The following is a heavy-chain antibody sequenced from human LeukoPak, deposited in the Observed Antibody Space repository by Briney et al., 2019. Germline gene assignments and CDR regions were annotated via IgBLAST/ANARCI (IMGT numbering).Heavy chain of an antibody. CDR2: INHSGST. CDR3: ARSVSGGSLRLYYFDY. D-gene: IGHD2-15*01. Sequence: PSETLSLTCAVCGGSFSGYYWSWIRQPPGKGLEWIGEINHSGSTNYNPSLKSRVTISVDTSKNQFSLKLSSVTAADTAVYYCARSVSGGSLRLYYFDYWGQGTLVTVSS. V-gene: IGHV4-34*01. CDR1: GGSFSGYY. J-gene: IGHJ4*02.